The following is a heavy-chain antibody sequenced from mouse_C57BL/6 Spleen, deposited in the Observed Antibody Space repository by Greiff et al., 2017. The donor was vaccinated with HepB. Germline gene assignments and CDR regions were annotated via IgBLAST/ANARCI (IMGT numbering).Heavy chain of an antibody. J-gene: IGHJ3*01. D-gene: IGHD1-1*01. CDR3: ARNYYGSSYWFAY. Sequence: VQLQQSGPELVKPGASVKISCKASGYTFTDYYMNWVKQSHGKSLEWIGDINPNNGGTSYNQKFKGKATLTVDKSSSTAYIELRSLTSEDSAVYYCARNYYGSSYWFAYWGQGTLVTVSA. V-gene: IGHV1-26*01. CDR2: INPNNGGT. CDR1: GYTFTDYY.